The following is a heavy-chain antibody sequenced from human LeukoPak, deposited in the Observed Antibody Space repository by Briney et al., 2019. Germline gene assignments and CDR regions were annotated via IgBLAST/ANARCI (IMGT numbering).Heavy chain of an antibody. J-gene: IGHJ4*02. CDR3: ARQSGDAVGSYYLLDY. CDR1: GGSFSGYY. Sequence: PSETLSLTCAVYGGSFSGYYWSWIRQPPEKGLEWIGEINHSGSTNYDPSLKSRVTISVDTSKNQFSLNLRSVTAADTAVYYCARQSGDAVGSYYLLDYWGQGTLVTVSS. CDR2: INHSGST. V-gene: IGHV4-34*01. D-gene: IGHD3-10*01.